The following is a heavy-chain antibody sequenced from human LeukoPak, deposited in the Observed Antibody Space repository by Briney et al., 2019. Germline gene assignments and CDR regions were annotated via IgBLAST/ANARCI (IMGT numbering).Heavy chain of an antibody. V-gene: IGHV4-38-2*02. CDR3: ARAGGIAAAESYYFDY. Sequence: PSETLSLTCTVSGYSISSGYYRGWIRQPPGKGLEWIGSIYHSGSTYYNPSLKSRVTISVDTSKNQFSLKLSSVTAADTAVYYCARAGGIAAAESYYFDYWGQGTLVTVSS. J-gene: IGHJ4*02. CDR1: GYSISSGYY. D-gene: IGHD6-13*01. CDR2: IYHSGST.